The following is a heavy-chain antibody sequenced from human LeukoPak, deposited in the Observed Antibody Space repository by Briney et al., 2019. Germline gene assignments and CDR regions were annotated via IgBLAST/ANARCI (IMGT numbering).Heavy chain of an antibody. J-gene: IGHJ3*02. D-gene: IGHD2-2*01. CDR1: GFTFSSYG. V-gene: IGHV3-23*01. CDR2: ISGSGGST. Sequence: GGSLRLSCAASGFTFSSYGMSWVRQAPGKGLEWVSAISGSGGSTYYADSVKGRFTISRDNSKNTLYLQMNSLRAEDTAVYYCAKDGLNQDIVVVPATDAFDIWGQGTMVTVSS. CDR3: AKDGLNQDIVVVPATDAFDI.